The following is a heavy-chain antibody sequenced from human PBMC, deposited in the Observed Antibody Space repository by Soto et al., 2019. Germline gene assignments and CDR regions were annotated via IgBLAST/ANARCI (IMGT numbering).Heavy chain of an antibody. CDR3: ARGMGITATGRYDY. CDR2: IASSSSTI. Sequence: EVQLVESGGGSVQPGGSLRLSCAASGITFSGNGMNWVRQAPGKGLEWVSYIASSSSTIYYADSVKGRFTISRDNAKNSLYLQMNSLRLDDTAVYYCARGMGITATGRYDYWGQGILVTVSS. CDR1: GITFSGNG. V-gene: IGHV3-48*01. J-gene: IGHJ4*02. D-gene: IGHD6-13*01.